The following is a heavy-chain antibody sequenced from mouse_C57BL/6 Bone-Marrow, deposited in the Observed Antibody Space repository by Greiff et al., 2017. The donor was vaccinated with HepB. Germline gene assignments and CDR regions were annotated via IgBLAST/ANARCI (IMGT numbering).Heavy chain of an antibody. V-gene: IGHV1-19*01. Sequence: EVQLQQSGPVLVKPGASVKMSCKASGYTFTDYYMNWVKQSHGKSLEWIGVINPYNGGTSYNQKFKGKATLTVDKSSSTAYMELNSLTSEDSAVYYCAKIYYYGSSPYYYAMDYWGQGTSVTVSS. CDR2: INPYNGGT. D-gene: IGHD1-1*01. CDR3: AKIYYYGSSPYYYAMDY. CDR1: GYTFTDYY. J-gene: IGHJ4*01.